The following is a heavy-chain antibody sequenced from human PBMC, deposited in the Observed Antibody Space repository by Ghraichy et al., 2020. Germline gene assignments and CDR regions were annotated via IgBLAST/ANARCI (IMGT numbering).Heavy chain of an antibody. CDR3: AVIVASISANY. J-gene: IGHJ4*02. Sequence: ASVKVSCKAARDTFTTYVVSLELQSPGQGLEWMGWISTSRGNTHYAQNLQDRVTMTTDTSTSTAYMELRNLRSDDTAVYYCAVIVASISANYWGQGTLVTVSS. V-gene: IGHV1-18*01. CDR1: RDTFTTYV. CDR2: ISTSRGNT. D-gene: IGHD5-12*01.